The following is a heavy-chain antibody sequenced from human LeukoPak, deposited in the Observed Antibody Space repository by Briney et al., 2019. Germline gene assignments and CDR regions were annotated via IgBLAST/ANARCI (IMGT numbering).Heavy chain of an antibody. CDR1: GGSISSSSYY. CDR3: ARVRTFGNSSPRTFDV. V-gene: IGHV4-39*07. CDR2: IYYSGST. Sequence: SETLSLTCTVSGGSISSSSYYWGWIRQPPGKGLEWIGSIYYSGSTYYNPSLKSRVTISVDTSKNQFSLELSSVTAADTAMYYCARVRTFGNSSPRTFDVWGRGTMVTVSS. D-gene: IGHD2/OR15-2a*01. J-gene: IGHJ3*01.